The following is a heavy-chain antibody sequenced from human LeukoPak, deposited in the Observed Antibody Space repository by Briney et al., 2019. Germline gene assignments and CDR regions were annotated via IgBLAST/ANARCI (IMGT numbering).Heavy chain of an antibody. CDR1: GFTFSSYG. D-gene: IGHD2-2*01. CDR2: IRYDGSNK. Sequence: GGSLRLSCAASGFTFSSYGMRWVRQAPGKGLEWVAFIRYDGSNKYYADSVKGRFTISRDNSKNTLYLQMNSLRAEDTAVYYCANSCSSTSCYYYYMDVWGKGTTVTVSS. J-gene: IGHJ6*03. CDR3: ANSCSSTSCYYYYMDV. V-gene: IGHV3-30*02.